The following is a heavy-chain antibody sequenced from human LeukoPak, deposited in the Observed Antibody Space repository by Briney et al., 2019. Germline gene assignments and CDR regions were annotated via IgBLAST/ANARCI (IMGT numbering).Heavy chain of an antibody. CDR2: ISYDGSNK. CDR3: AKGANTAMVSSYFDY. D-gene: IGHD5-18*01. CDR1: GFTFSSYG. Sequence: GRSLRLSCAASGFTFSSYGMHWVRQAPGKGLEWVAVISYDGSNKYYADSVKGRFTISRDNSKNTLYLQMNSLRAEDTAVYYCAKGANTAMVSSYFDYWGQGALVTVSS. J-gene: IGHJ4*02. V-gene: IGHV3-30*18.